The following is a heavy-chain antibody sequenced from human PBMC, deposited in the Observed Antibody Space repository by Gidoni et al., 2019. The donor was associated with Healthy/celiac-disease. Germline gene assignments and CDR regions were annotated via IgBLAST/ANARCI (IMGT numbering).Heavy chain of an antibody. J-gene: IGHJ4*02. Sequence: QVQLQESRPGLAKPSGTLSPTCAVSGGSISISNWWSWVRQPPGKGLEWIGEIYHSGSTNSNPSLKSRVTISVDKSKNQFSLKLSSVTAADTAVYYCARDPGGNMAAANGILDYWGQGTLVTVSS. CDR2: IYHSGST. D-gene: IGHD6-13*01. CDR3: ARDPGGNMAAANGILDY. V-gene: IGHV4-4*02. CDR1: GGSISISNW.